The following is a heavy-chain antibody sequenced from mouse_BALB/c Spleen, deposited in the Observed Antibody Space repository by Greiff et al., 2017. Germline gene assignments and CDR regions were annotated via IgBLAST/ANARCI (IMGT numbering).Heavy chain of an antibody. V-gene: IGHV1-9*01. CDR1: GYTFSSYW. CDR2: ILPGSGST. CDR3: ARQGLDGYDFYAMDY. J-gene: IGHJ4*01. D-gene: IGHD2-3*01. Sequence: VQLQQSGAELMKPGASVKISCKATGYTFSSYWIEWVKQRPGHGLEWIGEILPGSGSTNYNEKFKGKATFTADTSSNTAYMQLSSLTSEDTAVYYCARQGLDGYDFYAMDYWGQGTSVTVSS.